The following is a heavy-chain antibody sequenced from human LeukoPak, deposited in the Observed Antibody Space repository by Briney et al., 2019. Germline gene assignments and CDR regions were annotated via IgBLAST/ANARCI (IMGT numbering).Heavy chain of an antibody. D-gene: IGHD1-26*01. CDR1: GGSISSYY. J-gene: IGHJ6*02. Sequence: SETLSLTCTVSGGSISSYYRSWVRQPPGKGLEWVGYIYYSGSTNYNPFLKSRVTISVDTSKNQFSLKLSSVAAADTAVYYCARDEGLVGTPGGGMDVWGQGTTVTVSS. V-gene: IGHV4-59*01. CDR3: ARDEGLVGTPGGGMDV. CDR2: IYYSGST.